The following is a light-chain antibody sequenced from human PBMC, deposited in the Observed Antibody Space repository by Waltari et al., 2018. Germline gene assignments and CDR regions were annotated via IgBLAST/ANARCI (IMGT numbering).Light chain of an antibody. J-gene: IGLJ2*01. CDR3: SSYTGRGTVI. CDR2: DLT. V-gene: IGLV2-14*01. Sequence: QSVLTQPASVSGSPGQPITISCTGTSSDIGSYSYVSWYQQYPGKAPKLIIYDLTERPSGVSTRVPGSKSGNTASLTISGLQADDEADYFCSSYTGRGTVIFGRGTMLTVL. CDR1: SSDIGSYSY.